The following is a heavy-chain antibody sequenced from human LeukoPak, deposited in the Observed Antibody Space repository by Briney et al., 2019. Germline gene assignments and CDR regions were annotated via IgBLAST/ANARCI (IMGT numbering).Heavy chain of an antibody. V-gene: IGHV3-53*01. CDR1: GFSVSNTY. CDR3: ARGTVTAPDY. D-gene: IGHD2-21*02. Sequence: TGGSLRLSCAASGFSVSNTYMSWVRQAPRKGLEWVSIIYSGGNTYYADSVKGRFTISRDNSKNTLYLQMNRLRPEDTAVYYCARGTVTAPDYWGQGTLVTVSS. J-gene: IGHJ4*02. CDR2: IYSGGNT.